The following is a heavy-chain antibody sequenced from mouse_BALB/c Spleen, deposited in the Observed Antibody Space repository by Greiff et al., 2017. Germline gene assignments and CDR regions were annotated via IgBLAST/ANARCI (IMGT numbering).Heavy chain of an antibody. CDR1: GYTFTSYV. CDR3: ARGGLYYDYEGYAMDY. J-gene: IGHJ4*01. V-gene: IGHV1-14*01. Sequence: EVQRVESGPELVKPGASVKMSCKASGYTFTSYVMHWVKQKPGQGLEWIGYINPYNDGTKYNEKFKGKATLTSDKSSSTAYMELSSLTSEDSAVYYCARGGLYYDYEGYAMDYWGQGTSVTVSS. CDR2: INPYNDGT. D-gene: IGHD2-4*01.